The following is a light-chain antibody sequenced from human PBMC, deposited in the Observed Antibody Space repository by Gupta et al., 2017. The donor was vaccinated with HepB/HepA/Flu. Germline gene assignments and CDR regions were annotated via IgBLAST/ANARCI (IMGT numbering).Light chain of an antibody. CDR2: DVS. CDR3: SSYTSISTLVL. J-gene: IGLJ2*01. Sequence: QSALTQPASVSGSPGQSITITCTGTSSDVGVYNYVSWYQQHPGKAPKLILYDVSNRPSGVSNHFSGSKSGDTSSLTISGLQSEDEADYYCSSYTSISTLVLFGGWAKLTVL. V-gene: IGLV2-14*01. CDR1: SSDVGVYNY.